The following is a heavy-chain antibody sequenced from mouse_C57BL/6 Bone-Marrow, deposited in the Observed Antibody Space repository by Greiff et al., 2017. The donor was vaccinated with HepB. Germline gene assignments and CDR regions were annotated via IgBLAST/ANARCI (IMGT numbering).Heavy chain of an antibody. D-gene: IGHD2-3*01. CDR1: GYTFTDYY. CDR2: IYPGSGNT. V-gene: IGHV1-76*01. Sequence: QVHVKQSGAELVRPGASVKLSCKASGYTFTDYYINWVKQRPGQGLEWIARIYPGSGNTYYNEKFKGKATLTAEKSSSTAYMQLSSLTSEDSAVYFCARGWLLLDYWGQGTTLTVSS. CDR3: ARGWLLLDY. J-gene: IGHJ2*01.